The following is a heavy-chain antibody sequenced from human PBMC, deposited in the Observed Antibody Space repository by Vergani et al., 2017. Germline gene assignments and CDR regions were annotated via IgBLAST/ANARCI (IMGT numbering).Heavy chain of an antibody. V-gene: IGHV6-1*01. CDR3: ARVGLTVLRYFDWHFDY. J-gene: IGHJ4*02. CDR2: TYYRSKWYN. D-gene: IGHD3-9*01. Sequence: VQLQQSGPGLVKPSQTLSLTCAISGDSVSSNSAAWNWIRQSPSRGLEWLGRTYYRSKWYNDYAVSVKSRITINPDTSKNQFSLQLNSVTPEDTAVYYCARVGLTVLRYFDWHFDYWGQGTLVTVSS. CDR1: GDSVSSNSAA.